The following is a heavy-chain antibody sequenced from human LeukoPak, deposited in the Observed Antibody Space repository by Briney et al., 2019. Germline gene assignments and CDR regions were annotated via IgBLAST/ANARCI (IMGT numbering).Heavy chain of an antibody. V-gene: IGHV3-21*01. Sequence: GGSLRLSCAASGFTFSSYSMNWVRQAPGKGLEWVSSISSSSSYIYYADSVKGRFTISRDNAKNSLYLQMNSLRAEDTAVYYCARDGYCSGGSCYRRSAFDIWGQGTMVTVSS. CDR3: ARDGYCSGGSCYRRSAFDI. CDR2: ISSSSSYI. CDR1: GFTFSSYS. D-gene: IGHD2-15*01. J-gene: IGHJ3*02.